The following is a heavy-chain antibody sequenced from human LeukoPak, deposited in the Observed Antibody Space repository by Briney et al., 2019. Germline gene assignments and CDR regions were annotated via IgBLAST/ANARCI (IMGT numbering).Heavy chain of an antibody. D-gene: IGHD1-26*01. CDR2: ISGSGGST. V-gene: IGHV3-23*01. Sequence: GGSLTLSCAASGFSFSNYAMSWVRQAPGKGLEWVSAISGSGGSTYYADSVKGRFNISRDNSKKTLYLQMNSLRAEDTAVYYCAKGPRTVGAPGIFSDYSGEANSVTVSS. CDR1: GFSFSNYA. J-gene: IGHJ4*02. CDR3: AKGPRTVGAPGIFSDY.